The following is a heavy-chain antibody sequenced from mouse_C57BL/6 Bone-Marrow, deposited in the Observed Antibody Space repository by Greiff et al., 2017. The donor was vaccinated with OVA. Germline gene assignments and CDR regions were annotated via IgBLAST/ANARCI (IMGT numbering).Heavy chain of an antibody. CDR1: GYTFTSYG. J-gene: IGHJ2*01. V-gene: IGHV1-81*01. CDR3: AGGVVAHFDY. Sequence: VKVVESGAELARPGASVKLSCKASGYTFTSYGISWVKQRTGQGLEWIGEIYPRSGNTYYNEKFKGKATLTADKSSSTAYMELRSLTSEDSAVYFCAGGVVAHFDYWGQGTTLTVSS. CDR2: IYPRSGNT. D-gene: IGHD1-1*01.